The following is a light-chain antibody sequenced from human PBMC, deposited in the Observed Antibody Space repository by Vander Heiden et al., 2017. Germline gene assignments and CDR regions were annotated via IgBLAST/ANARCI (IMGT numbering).Light chain of an antibody. V-gene: IGLV2-8*01. J-gene: IGLJ3*02. CDR1: SSDVGGYNY. CDR3: SSYAGSNSWV. CDR2: EVS. Sequence: QSALPQPPSASGSPGQSVTISCIGTSSDVGGYNYVSWYQHHPGKAPKLMIYEVSERPSGVPDRFSGSKSGNTASLTVSGLQAEDEADYYCSSYAGSNSWVFGGGTKLTVL.